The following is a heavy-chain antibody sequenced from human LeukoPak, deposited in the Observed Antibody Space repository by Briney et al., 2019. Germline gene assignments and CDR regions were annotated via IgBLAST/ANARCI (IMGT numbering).Heavy chain of an antibody. V-gene: IGHV3-48*03. Sequence: GGSLRLSCAASGFTFSSYEVIWVRQAPGKGLEWVSYISASGNTKYYADSVKGRFTASRDNAKNSLYLQMNSLRAEDTAVYYCAREGYYYFDYWGQGTLVTVSS. CDR2: ISASGNTK. J-gene: IGHJ4*02. CDR3: AREGYYYFDY. CDR1: GFTFSSYE. D-gene: IGHD1-1*01.